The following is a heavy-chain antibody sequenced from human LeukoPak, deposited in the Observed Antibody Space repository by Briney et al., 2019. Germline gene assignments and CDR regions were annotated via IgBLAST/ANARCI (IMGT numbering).Heavy chain of an antibody. CDR1: GGTFKTYG. Sequence: SVTVSCKASGGTFKTYGHSWVRHAPGQGLEWMWRIITILGATNYAQKFQGRVTICADKSTSADSLEVSSFRHEDTAVYYCARDIGMVTKSGYYNHRYMGVWGEGTTVTV. V-gene: IGHV1-69*04. J-gene: IGHJ6*03. CDR3: ARDIGMVTKSGYYNHRYMGV. CDR2: IITILGAT. D-gene: IGHD5-24*01.